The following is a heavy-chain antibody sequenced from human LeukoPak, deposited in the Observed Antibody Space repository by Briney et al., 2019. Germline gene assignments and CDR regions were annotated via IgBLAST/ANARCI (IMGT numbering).Heavy chain of an antibody. Sequence: SETLSLTCTVSGGSISSSSYYWGWIRQPPGEGLEWIGSIYYSGSTYYNPSLKSRVTMSMDTSKNQFSLKLSSVTAADTAVYYCARQGESFVGGDYWGQGTLVTVSS. J-gene: IGHJ4*02. CDR1: GGSISSSSYY. CDR2: IYYSGST. CDR3: ARQGESFVGGDY. D-gene: IGHD1-26*01. V-gene: IGHV4-39*01.